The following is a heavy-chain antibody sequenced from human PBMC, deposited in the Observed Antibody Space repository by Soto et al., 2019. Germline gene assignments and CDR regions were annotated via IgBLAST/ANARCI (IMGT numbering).Heavy chain of an antibody. J-gene: IGHJ4*02. CDR2: ISYDGSNK. CDR1: GFTFSSYA. Sequence: QVQLVESGGGVVQPGRSLRLSCAASGFTFSSYAMHWVRQAPGKGLEWVAVISYDGSNKYYADSVKGRFTISRDNSKNTLYLQMNSLRAEDTAVYYCAGVGEEGSGYFDYWGQGTLVTVS. V-gene: IGHV3-30-3*01. CDR3: AGVGEEGSGYFDY. D-gene: IGHD3-10*01.